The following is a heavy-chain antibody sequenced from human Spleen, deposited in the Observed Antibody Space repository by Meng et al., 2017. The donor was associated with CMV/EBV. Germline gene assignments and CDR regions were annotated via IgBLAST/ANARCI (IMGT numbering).Heavy chain of an antibody. CDR2: IWYDGRNK. CDR3: ARDFYSSSSYYYGMDV. Sequence: GGSLRLSCATSGFAFSSYGLHWVRQAPGKGLEWVAVIWYDGRNKYYADSVKGRFTISRDDSKNTLYLQMNSLRAEDTAVYYCARDFYSSSSYYYGMDVWGQGTTVTVSS. CDR1: GFAFSSYG. J-gene: IGHJ6*02. D-gene: IGHD6-6*01. V-gene: IGHV3-33*01.